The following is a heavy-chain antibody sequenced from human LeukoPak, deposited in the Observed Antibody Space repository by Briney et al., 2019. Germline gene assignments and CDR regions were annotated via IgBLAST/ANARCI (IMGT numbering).Heavy chain of an antibody. CDR3: ARVGRAYDFWDYLDY. J-gene: IGHJ4*02. Sequence: PGRSLRPSCAASGFTFSNYAMHWVRQAPGKGLEWVTILSYDGSQTYYADSVKGRFTISRDNSKNTLFLQMNSLRAEDTAIYYCARVGRAYDFWDYLDYWGQGTPVTVSS. CDR1: GFTFSNYA. V-gene: IGHV3-30*04. CDR2: LSYDGSQT. D-gene: IGHD3-3*01.